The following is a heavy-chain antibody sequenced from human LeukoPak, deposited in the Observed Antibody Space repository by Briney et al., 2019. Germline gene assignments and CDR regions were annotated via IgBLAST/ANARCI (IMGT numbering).Heavy chain of an antibody. Sequence: GESLKISCKGSGYSFTSYWIGWVRHMPGKGLEWMGIIYPLDSDTRYSPSFEGQVTISADKSITTAYLQWSSLKASDTAMYYCARLRHGTESYYDAFDIWGQGTMVTVSS. CDR3: ARLRHGTESYYDAFDI. CDR1: GYSFTSYW. V-gene: IGHV5-51*01. CDR2: IYPLDSDT. D-gene: IGHD3-10*01. J-gene: IGHJ3*02.